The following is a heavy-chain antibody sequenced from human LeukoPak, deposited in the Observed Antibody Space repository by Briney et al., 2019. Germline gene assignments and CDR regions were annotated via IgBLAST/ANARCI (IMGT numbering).Heavy chain of an antibody. CDR3: AREGDTAMH. CDR1: GGSISSSSYY. D-gene: IGHD5-18*01. Sequence: SETLSLTCTVSGGSISSSSYYWGWIRQPPGKGLEWIGSIYYSGSTYYNPSLKSRVTISVDTSKNQFSLKLSSVTAADTAVYYCAREGDTAMHWGQGTLVTVSS. J-gene: IGHJ4*02. V-gene: IGHV4-39*07. CDR2: IYYSGST.